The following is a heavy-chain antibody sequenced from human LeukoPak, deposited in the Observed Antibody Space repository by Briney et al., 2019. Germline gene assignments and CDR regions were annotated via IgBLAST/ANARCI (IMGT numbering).Heavy chain of an antibody. CDR3: ARDKGTSYLSSFDY. J-gene: IGHJ4*02. CDR1: GFTFSNYN. V-gene: IGHV3-21*01. Sequence: GSLRLSCADSGFTFSNYNMNWVRQAPGKATEWVSSITSSGTYTFYADSVKGRFTISRDNAKNSLYLQMDSLGPEDTAVYYCARDKGTSYLSSFDYWGQGTLVTVPS. CDR2: ITSSGTYT. D-gene: IGHD6-6*01.